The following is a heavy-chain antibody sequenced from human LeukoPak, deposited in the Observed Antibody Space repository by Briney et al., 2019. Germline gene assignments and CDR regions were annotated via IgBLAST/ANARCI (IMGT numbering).Heavy chain of an antibody. CDR1: EFTFSSYG. V-gene: IGHV3-23*01. CDR3: AKDTMAHDAFDI. Sequence: PGGSLRLSCAASEFTFSSYGMSWVRQAPGKGLEWVSAISGSGGSAYYADSVKGRFTISRDNSKNTLYLQMNSLRAGDTAVYYCAKDTMAHDAFDIWGQGTMVTVSS. D-gene: IGHD3-10*01. J-gene: IGHJ3*02. CDR2: ISGSGGSA.